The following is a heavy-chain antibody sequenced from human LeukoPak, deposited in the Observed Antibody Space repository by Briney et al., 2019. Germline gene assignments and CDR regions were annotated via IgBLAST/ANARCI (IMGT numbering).Heavy chain of an antibody. V-gene: IGHV3-15*01. Sequence: GGSLRLSCAVSGFTFSNAWMTWVRQAPGKGLEWVGRIKSKTDGGTTDYAAPVKGRFTISRDDSQITLYLQMNSLKTECTAVYYFTTDLGIVMVRGVIGDAFDIWGQGTMVTVPS. CDR3: TTDLGIVMVRGVIGDAFDI. D-gene: IGHD3-10*01. CDR1: GFTFSNAW. CDR2: IKSKTDGGTT. J-gene: IGHJ3*02.